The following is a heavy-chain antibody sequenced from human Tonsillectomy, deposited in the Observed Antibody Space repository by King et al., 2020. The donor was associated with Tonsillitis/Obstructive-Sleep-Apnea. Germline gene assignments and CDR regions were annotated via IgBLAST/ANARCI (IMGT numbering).Heavy chain of an antibody. Sequence: QLVQSGAEVKKPGASVKVSCKASGYTFTSYDINWVRQATGQGLEWMGWMNPNSGNTGYAQKFQGRVTMTRNTSISTAYMELSRLSSEDTTVYYCARGAHRSSGPKTFDYWGQGTLVTVSS. CDR1: GYTFTSYD. V-gene: IGHV1-8*01. J-gene: IGHJ4*02. CDR2: MNPNSGNT. D-gene: IGHD6-6*01. CDR3: ARGAHRSSGPKTFDY.